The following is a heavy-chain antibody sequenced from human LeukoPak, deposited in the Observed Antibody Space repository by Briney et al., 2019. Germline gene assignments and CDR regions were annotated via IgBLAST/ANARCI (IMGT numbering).Heavy chain of an antibody. J-gene: IGHJ6*02. V-gene: IGHV3-15*07. CDR2: IKSKTDGGTT. CDR3: RLEYYYYGMDV. Sequence: GGSLRLSCAASGFTFSSYSMNWVRQAPGKGLEWVGRIKSKTDGGTTDYAAPVRGRFTISRDDSKNTLYLQMNSLKTEDTAVYYCRLEYYYYGMDVWGQGTTVTVS. D-gene: IGHD6-6*01. CDR1: GFTFSSYS.